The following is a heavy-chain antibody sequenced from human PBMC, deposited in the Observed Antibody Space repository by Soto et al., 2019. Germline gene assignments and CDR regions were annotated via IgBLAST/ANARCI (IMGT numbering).Heavy chain of an antibody. CDR3: AKDLCSGGSCYSSFAC. Sequence: EVQLLESGGGLVQPGGSLRLSCAASGFTFNSYVMTWVRQAPGKGLEWVSSISGSGDSTYYADSVKGRFTISRDNSKNTLYLQMNSLRAEDTAVYYCAKDLCSGGSCYSSFACWGQGTLVTVSS. J-gene: IGHJ4*02. D-gene: IGHD2-15*01. V-gene: IGHV3-23*01. CDR1: GFTFNSYV. CDR2: ISGSGDST.